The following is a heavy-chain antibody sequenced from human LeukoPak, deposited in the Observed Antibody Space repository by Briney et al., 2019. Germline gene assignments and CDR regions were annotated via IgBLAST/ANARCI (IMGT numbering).Heavy chain of an antibody. V-gene: IGHV4-39*07. D-gene: IGHD3-22*01. CDR2: IYYSGST. J-gene: IGHJ4*02. CDR3: ARIKGYYDSSGYYYRYFDY. CDR1: GGSISSSSYY. Sequence: SETLSLTCTVSGGSISSSSYYWGWIRQPPGKGLEWIGSIYYSGSTYYNPSLKSRVTISVDTSKNQFSLKLSSVTAADTAVYYCARIKGYYDSSGYYYRYFDYWGQGTLVTVSS.